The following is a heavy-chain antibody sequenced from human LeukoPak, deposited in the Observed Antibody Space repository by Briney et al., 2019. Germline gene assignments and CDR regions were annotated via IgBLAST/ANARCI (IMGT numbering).Heavy chain of an antibody. J-gene: IGHJ6*02. CDR1: GFSFSSYA. D-gene: IGHD2-15*01. CDR3: TIQCSGSSCRLPDV. CDR2: ISESGANT. Sequence: PGESLRLSCAASGFSFSSYAMSWVRQAPGKRLEWVSTISESGANTHYAASVKGRFTISRDDSKNTLYVQMNSLRVEDTAIYYRTIQCSGSSCRLPDVWGQGTTVTASS. V-gene: IGHV3-23*01.